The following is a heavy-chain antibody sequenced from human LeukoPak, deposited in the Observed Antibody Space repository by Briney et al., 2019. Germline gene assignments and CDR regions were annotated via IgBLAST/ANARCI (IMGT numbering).Heavy chain of an antibody. Sequence: GGSLRLSCAASGFTFSSCAMSWVRQAPGKGLEWVSAISGSGGSTCYADSVKGRFTISRDNSKNTLYLQMNSLRVEDTAVYYCAKSGSYYYDSSGLDYWGQGTLVTVSS. CDR1: GFTFSSCA. J-gene: IGHJ4*02. CDR3: AKSGSYYYDSSGLDY. V-gene: IGHV3-23*01. CDR2: ISGSGGST. D-gene: IGHD3-22*01.